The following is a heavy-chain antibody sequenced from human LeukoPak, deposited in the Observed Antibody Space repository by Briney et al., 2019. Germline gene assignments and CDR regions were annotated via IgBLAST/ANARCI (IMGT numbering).Heavy chain of an antibody. D-gene: IGHD3/OR15-3a*01. V-gene: IGHV3-7*03. CDR2: IKQGGSEK. CDR3: ARDSKYWTPLYYYYGMDV. CDR1: GFTFSSYW. Sequence: GGSLRLSCAASGFTFSSYWMSWVRQAPGKGLEWVANIKQGGSEKYYVDSVKGRFTISRDDAKNSLYLQMNSLRAEDTAVYYCARDSKYWTPLYYYYGMDVWGQGTTVTVSS. J-gene: IGHJ6*02.